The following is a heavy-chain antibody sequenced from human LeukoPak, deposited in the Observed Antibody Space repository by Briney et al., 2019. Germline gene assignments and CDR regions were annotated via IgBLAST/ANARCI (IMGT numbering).Heavy chain of an antibody. D-gene: IGHD4-17*01. Sequence: PSQTLSLTCTVSGGSISSGSYYWSWIRQPAGKGLEWMGRIYTSGSTNYNPSLKSRVTISVDTSKNQFSLKLSSVTAADTAVYYCARVSDSGDYSCDYWGQGTLVTVSS. CDR1: GGSISSGSYY. V-gene: IGHV4-61*02. CDR2: IYTSGST. CDR3: ARVSDSGDYSCDY. J-gene: IGHJ4*02.